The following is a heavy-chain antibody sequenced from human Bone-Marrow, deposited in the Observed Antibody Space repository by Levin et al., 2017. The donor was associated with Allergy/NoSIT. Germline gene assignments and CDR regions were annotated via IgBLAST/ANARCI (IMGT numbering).Heavy chain of an antibody. CDR1: GGSISSGGYS. CDR2: IYHSGST. J-gene: IGHJ5*02. CDR3: ARVVGISTSCANNNWFDP. Sequence: PSETLSLTCAVSGGSISSGGYSWSWIRQPPGKGLEWIGYIYHSGSTYYNPSLKSRVTISVDRSKNQFSLKLSSVTAADTAVYYCARVVGISTSCANNNWFDPWGQGTLVTVSS. V-gene: IGHV4-30-2*01. D-gene: IGHD2-2*01.